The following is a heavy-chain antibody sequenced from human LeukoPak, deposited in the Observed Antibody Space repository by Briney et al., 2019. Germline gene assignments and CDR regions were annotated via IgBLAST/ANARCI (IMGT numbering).Heavy chain of an antibody. V-gene: IGHV3-48*01. CDR2: ISYNSGTI. CDR1: GFLFSSTG. Sequence: PGGSLRLTCAASGFLFSSTGMHWVRQAPGKGLEWVSYISYNSGTIYYANSVKGRFTISRDNAKNSLFLQVESLRAEDTAVYYCARRGQDSYFDHWGQGTLVAVSS. D-gene: IGHD3-10*01. CDR3: ARRGQDSYFDH. J-gene: IGHJ4*02.